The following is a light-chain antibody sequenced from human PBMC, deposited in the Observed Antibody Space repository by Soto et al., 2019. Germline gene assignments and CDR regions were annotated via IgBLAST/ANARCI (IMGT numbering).Light chain of an antibody. CDR1: QSIRHY. J-gene: IGKJ1*01. CDR2: GAS. Sequence: DIHMTQSPPTLSASVGDRVTITCRASQSIRHYLAWYQQMPGKAPKLLIYGASTLQSGVPSRFSGSGSGTEFTLTISGLQPDDFGTYFCQHHNSYSQTFGQGTKVDIK. V-gene: IGKV1-5*01. CDR3: QHHNSYSQT.